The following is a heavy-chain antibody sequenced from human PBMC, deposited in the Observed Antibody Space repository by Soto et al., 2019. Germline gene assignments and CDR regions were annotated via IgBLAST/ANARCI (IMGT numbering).Heavy chain of an antibody. J-gene: IGHJ4*02. CDR3: TIVRVADSALDH. CDR2: MSYDGSDT. CDR1: GFIFSSNG. Sequence: GGSLRLSCVGSGFIFSSNGMHWVRQTPGKGLEWVAFMSYDGSDTFYADSVKGRFTISRDNSKNTLFLHMSNLRAEDTAMYYCTIVRVADSALDHWGQGTLVTVSS. V-gene: IGHV3-30*02. D-gene: IGHD3-10*02.